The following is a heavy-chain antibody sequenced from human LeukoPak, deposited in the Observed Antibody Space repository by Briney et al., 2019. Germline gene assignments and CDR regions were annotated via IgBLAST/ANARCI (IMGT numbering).Heavy chain of an antibody. V-gene: IGHV6-1*01. D-gene: IGHD4-23*01. CDR2: TYYRSKWYN. CDR1: GDSVSSNDAA. CDR3: ARNSMFDY. J-gene: IGHJ4*02. Sequence: SQTLSLTCAISGDSVSSNDAAWNWIRQSPSRGLEWLGRTYYRSKWYNDFAVSVKSRITITPDTFKNQFSLQLTTVTPEDTAVYYCARNSMFDYWGQGTLVTVSS.